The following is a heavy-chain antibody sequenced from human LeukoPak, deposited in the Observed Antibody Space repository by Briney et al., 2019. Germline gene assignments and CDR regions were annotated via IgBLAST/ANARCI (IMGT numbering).Heavy chain of an antibody. D-gene: IGHD3-10*01. CDR3: ARGLDQYCSGSYYNDY. V-gene: IGHV4-34*01. CDR2: INHSGST. J-gene: IGHJ4*02. Sequence: SETLSLTCAVYGGSFSGYYWSWIRQPPGKGLEWIGEINHSGSTNYNPSLKSRVTISVDTSKNQFSLKLSSVTAADTAVYYCARGLDQYCSGSYYNDYWGQGTLVTVSS. CDR1: GGSFSGYY.